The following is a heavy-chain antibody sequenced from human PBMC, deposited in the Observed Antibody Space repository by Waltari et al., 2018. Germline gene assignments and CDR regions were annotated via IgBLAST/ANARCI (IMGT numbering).Heavy chain of an antibody. Sequence: QVQLQESGPGLVKPSETLSLTCAVSGYSISSGYYWGWIRQPPGKGLEWIGSIYHSGSTYYNPSLKSRVTISVDTSKNQCSLKLSSVTAADTAVYYCARLYCSGGSCYPPQPPQIFDYWGQGTLVTVSS. CDR2: IYHSGST. V-gene: IGHV4-38-2*01. D-gene: IGHD2-15*01. CDR3: ARLYCSGGSCYPPQPPQIFDY. J-gene: IGHJ4*02. CDR1: GYSISSGYY.